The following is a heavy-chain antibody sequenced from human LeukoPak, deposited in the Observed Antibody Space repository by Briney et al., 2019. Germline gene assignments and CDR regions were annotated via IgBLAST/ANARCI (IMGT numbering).Heavy chain of an antibody. CDR2: IYYSGSN. CDR3: ARTIGYSYVRAFGY. Sequence: SETLSLTCTVSGGSISSYYWSWIRQPPGKGLEWIGYIYYSGSNNYNPSLKSRVTISVDTSKNQFSLKLSSVTAADTAVYYGARTIGYSYVRAFGYWGQGTLVTVSS. D-gene: IGHD5-18*01. CDR1: GGSISSYY. J-gene: IGHJ4*02. V-gene: IGHV4-59*12.